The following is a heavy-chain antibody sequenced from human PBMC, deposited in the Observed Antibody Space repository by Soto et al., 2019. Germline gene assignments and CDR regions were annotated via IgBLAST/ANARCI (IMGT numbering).Heavy chain of an antibody. CDR3: AGYGDYEGGDF. V-gene: IGHV4-31*03. D-gene: IGHD4-17*01. CDR1: GGSISSGGYY. CDR2: IYYSGGT. Sequence: QVQLQESGPGLVKPSQTLSLTCTVSGGSISSGGYYWSWSRQHPGKGLEWLGHIYYSGGTYYNTSLESRVTISVDMSKSQFSLRLSSVTAADTAVYYCAGYGDYEGGDFWGQGTTVIVSS. J-gene: IGHJ3*01.